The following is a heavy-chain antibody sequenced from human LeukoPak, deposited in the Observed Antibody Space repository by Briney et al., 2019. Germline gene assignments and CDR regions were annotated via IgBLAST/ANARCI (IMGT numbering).Heavy chain of an antibody. CDR2: IIPILGIA. D-gene: IGHD6-19*01. V-gene: IGHV1-69*04. CDR1: GGTFRSYA. J-gene: IGHJ4*02. Sequence: ASVKVSCKASGGTFRSYAISWVRQAPGQGLEWMGRIIPILGIANYAQKFQGRVTITADKSTSTAYMELSSLRSEDTAVYYCAREFNPPAVAGIDYWGQGTLVTVSS. CDR3: AREFNPPAVAGIDY.